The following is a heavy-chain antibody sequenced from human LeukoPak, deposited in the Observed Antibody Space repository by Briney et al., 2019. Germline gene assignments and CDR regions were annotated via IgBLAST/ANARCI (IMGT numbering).Heavy chain of an antibody. V-gene: IGHV3-21*01. CDR2: ISSSSSYI. D-gene: IGHD4-11*01. J-gene: IGHJ5*02. CDR1: GFTFSSYS. CDR3: ARYPRFGMTTAWFDP. Sequence: PGGSLRLSCAASGFTFSSYSMNWVRQAPGKGLEWVSSISSSSSYIYYADSVKGRLTISRDNAKNSLYLQMNSLRAEDTAVYYCARYPRFGMTTAWFDPWGQGTLVTVSS.